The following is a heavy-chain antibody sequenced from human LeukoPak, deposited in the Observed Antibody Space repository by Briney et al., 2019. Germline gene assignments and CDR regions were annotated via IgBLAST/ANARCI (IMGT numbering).Heavy chain of an antibody. J-gene: IGHJ5*02. CDR3: VRDLT. V-gene: IGHV3-11*05. CDR1: GFTFSDYY. Sequence: KPGGSLRLSCAASGFTFSDYYMSWIRQAPGTGLEWVSYISSSGSYTNYADSVKGRFIVSRDNSKNTLSLQMNSLRAEDTAVYYCVRDLTWGQGTLVTVSS. CDR2: ISSSGSYT.